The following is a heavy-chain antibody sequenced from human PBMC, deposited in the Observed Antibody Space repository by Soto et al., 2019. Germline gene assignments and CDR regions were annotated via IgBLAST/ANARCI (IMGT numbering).Heavy chain of an antibody. J-gene: IGHJ4*02. CDR1: AGAISRGGYY. D-gene: IGHD2-15*01. V-gene: IGHV4-31*03. CDR3: AREGADCSGGSCYTGIDY. Sequence: TLCLTCTFSAGAISRGGYYWSWIRQHPGKGLEWIGYIYYSGSTYYNPSLKSRVTISVDTSKNQFSLKLSSVTAADTAVYYCAREGADCSGGSCYTGIDYWGQGTLVTVSS. CDR2: IYYSGST.